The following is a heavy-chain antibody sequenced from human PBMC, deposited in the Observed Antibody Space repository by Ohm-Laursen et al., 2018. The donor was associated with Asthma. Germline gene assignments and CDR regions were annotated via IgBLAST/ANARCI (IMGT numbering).Heavy chain of an antibody. V-gene: IGHV3-23*01. CDR1: GFTFSSYA. CDR3: ASQPFCYDSGSYYKGNPFDY. Sequence: GSLRLSCSASGFTFSSYAMSWVRQAPGKGLEWVSAISGSGDSTYYADSVKGRFTISRDNSKNTLYLQMNSLRAEDTAVYYCASQPFCYDSGSYYKGNPFDYWGQGTLVTVSS. D-gene: IGHD3-10*01. CDR2: ISGSGDST. J-gene: IGHJ4*02.